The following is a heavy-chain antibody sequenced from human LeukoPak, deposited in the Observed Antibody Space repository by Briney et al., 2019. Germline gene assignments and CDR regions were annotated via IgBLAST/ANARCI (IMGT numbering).Heavy chain of an antibody. CDR3: ARDYGDYSNWFDP. Sequence: GASVKVSCKASGYIFTNYGITWVRQAPGQGLEWMGWISAYNGNTNYAQKLQGRVTMTTDTSTSTAYMELRSLRSDDTAVYYCARDYGDYSNWFDPWGQGTLVTVSS. J-gene: IGHJ5*02. CDR2: ISAYNGNT. CDR1: GYIFTNYG. D-gene: IGHD4-17*01. V-gene: IGHV1-18*01.